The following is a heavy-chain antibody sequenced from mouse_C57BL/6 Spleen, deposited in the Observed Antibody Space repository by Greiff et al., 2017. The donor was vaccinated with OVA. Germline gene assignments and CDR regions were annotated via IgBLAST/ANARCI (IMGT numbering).Heavy chain of an antibody. V-gene: IGHV10-3*01. J-gene: IGHJ2*01. CDR3: VRDRDDGYYLPGDY. D-gene: IGHD2-3*01. CDR1: GFTFNTYA. Sequence: DVKLVESGGGLVQPKGSLKLSCAASGFTFNTYAMHWVRQAPGKGLEWVARIRSKSSNYATYYADSVKDRFTISRDDSQSMLYLQMNNLKTEDTAMYYCVRDRDDGYYLPGDYWGQGTTLTVSS. CDR2: IRSKSSNYAT.